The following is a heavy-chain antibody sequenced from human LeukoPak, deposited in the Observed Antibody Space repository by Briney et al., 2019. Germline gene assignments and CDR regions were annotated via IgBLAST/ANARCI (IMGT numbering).Heavy chain of an antibody. V-gene: IGHV3-23*01. D-gene: IGHD2-8*01. CDR3: AKHAPLTRDFVD. CDR2: LSDGGWT. Sequence: GGSLRLSCEASGFTLSNYVMSWVRQAPGKGLEWLSTLSDGGWTYYADSVKGRFTISRDNSKNTMYLQMNSLRAEESAIYYCAKHAPLTRDFVDWGQGTLVSVSS. J-gene: IGHJ4*02. CDR1: GFTLSNYV.